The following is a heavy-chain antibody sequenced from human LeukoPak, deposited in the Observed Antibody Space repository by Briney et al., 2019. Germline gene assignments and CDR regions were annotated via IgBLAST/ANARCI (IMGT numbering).Heavy chain of an antibody. CDR3: AKDFSGYDSSGYLDY. CDR1: GFTFSSYA. D-gene: IGHD3-22*01. Sequence: GGSLRLSCAASGFTFSSYAMSWVRQAPGKGLEWVSAISGSGGSTYYADSVKGRFTISRDNSKNTLYPQMNSLRAEDTAVYYCAKDFSGYDSSGYLDYWGQGTLVTVSS. V-gene: IGHV3-23*01. CDR2: ISGSGGST. J-gene: IGHJ4*02.